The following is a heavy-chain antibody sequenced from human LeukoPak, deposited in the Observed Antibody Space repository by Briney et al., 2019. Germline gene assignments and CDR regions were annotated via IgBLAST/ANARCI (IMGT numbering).Heavy chain of an antibody. CDR1: GFTFRNYV. V-gene: IGHV3-30-3*01. Sequence: PGGSLRLSCAASGFTFRNYVIHWVRQARGKGLEWVAVTSSDLNVKLYADSVKGRFTISRDNSRSTLYLQMNSLRPEDTAIYYCAREGYYGSGSPPSLYFDYWGQGTLVTVSS. D-gene: IGHD3-10*01. CDR3: AREGYYGSGSPPSLYFDY. J-gene: IGHJ4*02. CDR2: TSSDLNVK.